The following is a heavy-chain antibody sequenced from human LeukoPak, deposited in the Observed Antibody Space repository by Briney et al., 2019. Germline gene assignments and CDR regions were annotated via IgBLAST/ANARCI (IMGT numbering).Heavy chain of an antibody. CDR2: INPSSGGT. D-gene: IGHD3-16*01. Sequence: ASVKVSCKASGYSLTGYYMHWVRQAPGQGLEWMGWINPSSGGTDYAQNFQGRVTMTRDTSISTVYMELSRLRSDDTAVYYCARKRGGEGGVYFDYWGRGTLVTVSS. CDR3: ARKRGGEGGVYFDY. J-gene: IGHJ4*02. V-gene: IGHV1-2*02. CDR1: GYSLTGYY.